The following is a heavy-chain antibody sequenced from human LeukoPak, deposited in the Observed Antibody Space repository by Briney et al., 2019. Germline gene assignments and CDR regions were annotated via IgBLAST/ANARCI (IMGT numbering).Heavy chain of an antibody. Sequence: GGSLRLSCTASGFTFDNYAMSWVRQAPGQGLEWVSAVSGTAKNKYYADSVKGRFTTSRDNSNNTVYLQMKSLRAEDTAVYYCAKSHRRGLRFMVGFFYMDVWGSGTTVAVSS. V-gene: IGHV3-23*01. CDR2: VSGTAKNK. D-gene: IGHD3-3*01. J-gene: IGHJ6*03. CDR1: GFTFDNYA. CDR3: AKSHRRGLRFMVGFFYMDV.